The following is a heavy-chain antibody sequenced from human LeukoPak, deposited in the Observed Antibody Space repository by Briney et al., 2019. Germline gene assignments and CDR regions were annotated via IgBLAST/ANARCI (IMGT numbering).Heavy chain of an antibody. D-gene: IGHD2-21*02. Sequence: GASVKVSCKASGYTFTRYGISWVRQAPGHGLEWMGWISAYNGNTNYAQKLQGRVTMTTDTSTSTAYMELRSLRSDDTAVYYCAVTYCGGDCEDLLHPHTQNYYYYGMDVWGQGTTVTVSS. CDR1: GYTFTRYG. J-gene: IGHJ6*02. CDR2: ISAYNGNT. CDR3: AVTYCGGDCEDLLHPHTQNYYYYGMDV. V-gene: IGHV1-18*01.